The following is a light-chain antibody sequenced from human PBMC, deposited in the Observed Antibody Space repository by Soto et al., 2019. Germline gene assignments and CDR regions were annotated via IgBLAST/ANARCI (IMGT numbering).Light chain of an antibody. CDR3: YSYTSSSTVL. Sequence: QSVLTQPASVSGSPGQPITISCTGISSDVGGYNYVSWYQQHPGKAPKLMIYDVSNRRSGVSNRFSGSKSGNTASLTISGLQAEDEADYYCYSYTSSSTVLFGGGTKLTVL. CDR1: SSDVGGYNY. J-gene: IGLJ2*01. V-gene: IGLV2-14*01. CDR2: DVS.